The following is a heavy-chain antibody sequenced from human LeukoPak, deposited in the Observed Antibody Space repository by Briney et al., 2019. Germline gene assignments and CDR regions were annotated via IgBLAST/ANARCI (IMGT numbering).Heavy chain of an antibody. CDR2: IYYSGST. D-gene: IGHD2-15*01. Sequence: SQTLSLTCTVSGGSISSGGYYWSWIRQPPGKGLEWIGYIYYSGSTYYNPSLKSRVTISVDTSKNQFSLKLSSVTAADTAVYYCARERDHIVGSYYFDYWGQGTLVTVSS. CDR3: ARERDHIVGSYYFDY. CDR1: GGSISSGGYY. J-gene: IGHJ4*02. V-gene: IGHV4-30-4*08.